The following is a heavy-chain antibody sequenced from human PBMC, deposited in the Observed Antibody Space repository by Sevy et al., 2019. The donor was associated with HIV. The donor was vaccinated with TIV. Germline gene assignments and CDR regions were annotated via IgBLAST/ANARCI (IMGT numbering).Heavy chain of an antibody. D-gene: IGHD3-22*01. CDR3: ARGAYYYDSSGYTNDAFDI. CDR2: ISYDGSNK. CDR1: GFTFSSYA. Sequence: GGSLRLSCAASGFTFSSYAMHWVRQAPGKGLEWVAVISYDGSNKYYADSVKGRFTISRDNSKNTLYLQMNSLRAEDPAVYYCARGAYYYDSSGYTNDAFDIWGQGTMVTVSS. V-gene: IGHV3-30*04. J-gene: IGHJ3*02.